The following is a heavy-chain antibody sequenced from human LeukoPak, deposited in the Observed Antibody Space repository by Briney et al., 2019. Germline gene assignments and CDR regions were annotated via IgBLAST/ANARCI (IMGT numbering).Heavy chain of an antibody. CDR1: GGSISSSSYY. D-gene: IGHD3-9*01. Sequence: SETLSLTCTVSGGSISSSSYYWGWIRQPPGKGLEWIGRIYTSGSTNYNPSLKSRVTISVDTSKNQFSLKLSSVTAADTAVYYCARDLSDYDILTGYYHTYMDVWGKGTTVSVSS. CDR2: IYTSGST. J-gene: IGHJ6*03. V-gene: IGHV4-61*02. CDR3: ARDLSDYDILTGYYHTYMDV.